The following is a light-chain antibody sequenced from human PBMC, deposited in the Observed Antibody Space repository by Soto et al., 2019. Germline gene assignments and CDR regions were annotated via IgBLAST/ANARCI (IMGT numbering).Light chain of an antibody. J-gene: IGLJ1*01. Sequence: SYELTQPPSVSVSPGQTASITCSGDKLGDKYACWYQQKPGQSPVLVIYQDNKRPSGIPERFSGSNSGNTATLNISGTQAMDEADYYCQAWHSNLYVFGTGTKLTVL. CDR3: QAWHSNLYV. CDR2: QDN. V-gene: IGLV3-1*01. CDR1: KLGDKY.